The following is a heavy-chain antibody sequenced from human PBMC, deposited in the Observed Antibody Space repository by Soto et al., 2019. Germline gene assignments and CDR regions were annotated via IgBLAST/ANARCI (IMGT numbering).Heavy chain of an antibody. V-gene: IGHV3-23*01. D-gene: IGHD3-10*01. CDR1: GLTLSNHA. J-gene: IGHJ4*02. CDR2: VSEYGDVT. Sequence: GGSLRLSCAASGLTLSNHAMTWVRQAPGKGLDWVSTVSEYGDVTYYADSVRGRFTISRDNSKNTLYLQLNNLRVEDTAVYYCVPGSSGTRGEDSWGPGVVVTVSS. CDR3: VPGSSGTRGEDS.